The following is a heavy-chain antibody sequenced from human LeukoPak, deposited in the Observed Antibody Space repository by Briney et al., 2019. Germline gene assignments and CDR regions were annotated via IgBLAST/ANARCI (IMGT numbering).Heavy chain of an antibody. Sequence: GGSLRLSCAASGFTFTTYAMSWVRQAPGKGLEWVSVIYSGGSTYYADSVKGRFTISRHNSKNTLYLQMNSLRAEDTAVYYCASSRLGAYYYGMDVWGQGTTVTVSS. J-gene: IGHJ6*02. V-gene: IGHV3-53*04. CDR3: ASSRLGAYYYGMDV. CDR1: GFTFTTYA. CDR2: IYSGGST.